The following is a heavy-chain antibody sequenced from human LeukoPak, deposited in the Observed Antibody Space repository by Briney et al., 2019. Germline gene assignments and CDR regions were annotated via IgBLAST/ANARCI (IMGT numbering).Heavy chain of an antibody. CDR3: ARGGSDDYYYYYMDV. V-gene: IGHV1-2*02. CDR1: GHTFTGYF. J-gene: IGHJ6*03. Sequence: GASVKVSCKASGHTFTGYFMHWVRQAPGQGLEWMGWINPNSGGTNYAQKFQGRVTITADKSTSTAYMELSSLRSEDTAVYYCARGGSDDYYYYYMDVWGKGTTVTVSS. CDR2: INPNSGGT.